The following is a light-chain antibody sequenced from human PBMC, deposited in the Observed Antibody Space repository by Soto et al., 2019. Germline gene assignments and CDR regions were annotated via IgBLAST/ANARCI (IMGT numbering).Light chain of an antibody. CDR1: QSVRSSY. V-gene: IGKV3-20*01. Sequence: EIVLTQSPGPLSLSPGERATLSCRASQSVRSSYLAWYQQKPGQAPRLLIYGASSRATGTPDRFSGSGSGTDFTLTISRLEPEDFAVYYCQQYDSSLRTFGQGTKVEIK. J-gene: IGKJ1*01. CDR2: GAS. CDR3: QQYDSSLRT.